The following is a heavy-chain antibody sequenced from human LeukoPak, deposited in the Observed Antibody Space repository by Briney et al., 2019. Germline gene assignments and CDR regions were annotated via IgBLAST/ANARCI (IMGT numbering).Heavy chain of an antibody. CDR3: ARFGVDYDMDV. CDR2: IHYSGKA. J-gene: IGHJ6*02. D-gene: IGHD3-16*01. CDR1: GGSISGHY. Sequence: SETLSLTCTVSGGSISGHYWTWVRQPPGEGLEWIGQIHYSGKADYTPSLRSRITISVATSKNQMSLKVTSVTAADTAVYYYARFGVDYDMDVWGQGTTVTVS. V-gene: IGHV4-59*11.